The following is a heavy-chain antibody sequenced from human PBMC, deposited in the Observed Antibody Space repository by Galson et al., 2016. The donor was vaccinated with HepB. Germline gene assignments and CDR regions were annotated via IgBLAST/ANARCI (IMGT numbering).Heavy chain of an antibody. J-gene: IGHJ6*04. CDR1: GDSVSSDNGA. CDR2: TYYRFKWYN. V-gene: IGHV6-1*01. Sequence: CAISGDSVSSDNGAWNWIRQSPSRGLEWLGRTYYRFKWYNDYGVSVKSRITINPDTSKNQVSLRLNSVTPEDTAVYYCARGWAGSGWSVWGKGTTVTVSS. D-gene: IGHD6-19*01. CDR3: ARGWAGSGWSV.